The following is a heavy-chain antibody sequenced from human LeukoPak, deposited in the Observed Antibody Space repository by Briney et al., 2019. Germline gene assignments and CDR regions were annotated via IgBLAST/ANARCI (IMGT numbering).Heavy chain of an antibody. Sequence: PGGSLSLSCAASGFTFSSYAMHWVRQAPGKGLEWVAVISYDGSNKYYADSVKGRFTISRDNTKNSLYLQMDSLTADDTAVYFCACLRGPSDYWGQGTLVTVSS. CDR3: ACLRGPSDY. CDR1: GFTFSSYA. D-gene: IGHD4-17*01. V-gene: IGHV3-30*04. CDR2: ISYDGSNK. J-gene: IGHJ4*02.